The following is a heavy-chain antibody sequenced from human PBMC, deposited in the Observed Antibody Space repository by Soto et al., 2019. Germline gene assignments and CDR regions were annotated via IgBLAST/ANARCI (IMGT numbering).Heavy chain of an antibody. V-gene: IGHV3-15*07. D-gene: IGHD6-13*01. CDR2: IQSKTDGGTT. Sequence: EVQLVESGGGLVKPGGSLRLSCAASGFTFSNAWMNWVRQAPGKGLEWVGRIQSKTDGGTTDYAAPVKGRFTISRDDSKNTLYLQMNSPKTEDTAVYYCTTDDVAAAGTGYWGQGTMVTVS. CDR3: TTDDVAAAGTGY. J-gene: IGHJ4*02. CDR1: GFTFSNAW.